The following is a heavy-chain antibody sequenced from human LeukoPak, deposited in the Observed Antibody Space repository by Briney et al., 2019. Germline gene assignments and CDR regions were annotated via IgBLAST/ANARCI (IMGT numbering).Heavy chain of an antibody. V-gene: IGHV3-53*01. CDR3: ARRDTTGWYHHFDY. J-gene: IGHJ4*02. CDR1: GFTVSSNS. Sequence: GGFLRLSCAASGFTVSSNSMTWVRQAPGKGLEWVSILYNGGGANYADSVKGRFAISRDNSRNTLFLQMNSLRAEDTAVYYCARRDTTGWYHHFDYWGQGPLVTVSS. D-gene: IGHD6-19*01. CDR2: LYNGGGA.